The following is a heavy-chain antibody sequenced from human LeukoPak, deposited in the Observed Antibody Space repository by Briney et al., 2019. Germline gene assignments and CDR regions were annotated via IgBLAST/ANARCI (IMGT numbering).Heavy chain of an antibody. V-gene: IGHV3-21*01. J-gene: IGHJ4*02. CDR1: GFTLSSYS. D-gene: IGHD3-22*01. CDR3: ATTYDSSGYYCVPPLF. Sequence: GGSLRLSCAASGFTLSSYSMNWVRQAPGKGLEWVSSISSSSSYIYYADSVKGRFTISRDNAKNSLYLQMNSLRAEDTAVYYCATTYDSSGYYCVPPLFWGQGTLVTVSS. CDR2: ISSSSSYI.